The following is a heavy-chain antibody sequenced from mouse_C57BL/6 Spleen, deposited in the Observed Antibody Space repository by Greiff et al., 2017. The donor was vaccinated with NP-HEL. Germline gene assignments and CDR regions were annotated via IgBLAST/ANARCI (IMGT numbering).Heavy chain of an antibody. Sequence: VQLVESGPELVKPGASVKISCKASGYAFSSSWMNWVKQRPGKGLEWIGRIYPGDGDTNYNGKFKGKATLTADKSSSTAYMQLSSLTSEDSAVYFCARRSDSSGYDYWGQGTTLTVSS. V-gene: IGHV1-82*01. D-gene: IGHD3-2*02. CDR1: GYAFSSSW. CDR3: ARRSDSSGYDY. J-gene: IGHJ2*01. CDR2: IYPGDGDT.